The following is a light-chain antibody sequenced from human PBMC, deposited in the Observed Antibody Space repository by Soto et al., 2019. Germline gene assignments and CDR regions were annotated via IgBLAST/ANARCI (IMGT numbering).Light chain of an antibody. CDR3: QQSLTTPLT. CDR2: AAS. V-gene: IGKV1-39*01. Sequence: DIQMTQSPSSLSASVGDRVTITCRASQSISIYLNWYQQKPGKAPKLLIYAASSLQSGVPSRFGGSGPGTDFTLTISSLQREDLATYYCQQSLTTPLTFGGGTKVEIK. CDR1: QSISIY. J-gene: IGKJ4*01.